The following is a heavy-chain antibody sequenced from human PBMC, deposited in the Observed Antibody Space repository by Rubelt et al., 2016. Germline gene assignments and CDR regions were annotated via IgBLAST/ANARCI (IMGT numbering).Heavy chain of an antibody. V-gene: IGHV3-64*01. J-gene: IGHJ4*02. CDR1: GFVFNYYT. Sequence: EVQLVESGGGLIQPGGSLRLSCAASGFVFNYYTMHWVRQAPGGGLEYLSAITGDGGDTYYANSLKGRFIVFRNNSKEWSYLQMGRLGIEDMAVYYCVREIRGIFDYWGQGTLVPVSS. CDR2: ITGDGGDT. CDR3: VREIRGIFDY. D-gene: IGHD3-10*01.